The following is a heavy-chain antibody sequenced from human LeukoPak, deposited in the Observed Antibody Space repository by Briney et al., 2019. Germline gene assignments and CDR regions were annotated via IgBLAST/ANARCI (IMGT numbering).Heavy chain of an antibody. CDR2: ISSSSSNI. CDR3: ARDPDYYDSSGY. CDR1: GFTFSIYS. Sequence: GGSLRLSCAASGFTFSIYSMNWVRQAPGKGLEWVSYISSSSSNIYYADSVKGRFTISRDNPKNSLYLQMNSLRAEDTAVYYCARDPDYYDSSGYWGQGTLVTVSS. V-gene: IGHV3-48*04. D-gene: IGHD3-22*01. J-gene: IGHJ4*02.